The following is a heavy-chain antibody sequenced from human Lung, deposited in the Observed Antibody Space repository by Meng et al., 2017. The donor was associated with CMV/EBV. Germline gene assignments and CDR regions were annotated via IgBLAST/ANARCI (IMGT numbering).Heavy chain of an antibody. V-gene: IGHV1-2*06. D-gene: IGHD6-19*01. J-gene: IGHJ4*01. CDR2: VNPISDDT. CDR3: AKSSDNGWSS. Sequence: VQLAHSGAEVKRPGSSLKISFQASGYSFRGFYLNWARPAPGHGLEWLGRVNPISDDTHLAQKFEGRITVTRGATINTALIELTRLRPDDTAVYYCAKSSDNGWSSWGPGTLVTVSS. CDR1: GYSFRGFY.